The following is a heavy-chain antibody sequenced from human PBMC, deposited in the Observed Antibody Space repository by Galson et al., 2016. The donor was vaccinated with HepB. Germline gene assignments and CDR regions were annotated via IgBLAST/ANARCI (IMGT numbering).Heavy chain of an antibody. CDR2: VFHSGDT. CDR1: GASISSRNW. CDR3: ARGCSGGDCHPTVCYDVFDV. J-gene: IGHJ3*01. V-gene: IGHV4-4*01. D-gene: IGHD2-15*01. Sequence: ETLSLTCTISGASISSRNWWSWVRQSPEKGLEWIGEVFHSGDTNYNPSLKSRAFLSVDASKTQFSLRLTSVTAADTAVYFCARGCSGGDCHPTVCYDVFDVWGQGTMVTVAS.